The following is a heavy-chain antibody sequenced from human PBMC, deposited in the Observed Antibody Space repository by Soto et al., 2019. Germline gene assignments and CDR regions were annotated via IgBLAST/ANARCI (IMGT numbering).Heavy chain of an antibody. Sequence: PETLSLTCAVYGVSFRGYYWSWIRQPPGKGLEWIGEINHSGSTNYNPSLKSRVTISVDTSKNQFSLKLSSVTAADTAVYYCARGAGWFGESRAFDIWGQGTMVT. V-gene: IGHV4-34*01. J-gene: IGHJ3*02. CDR1: GVSFRGYY. CDR3: ARGAGWFGESRAFDI. D-gene: IGHD3-10*01. CDR2: INHSGST.